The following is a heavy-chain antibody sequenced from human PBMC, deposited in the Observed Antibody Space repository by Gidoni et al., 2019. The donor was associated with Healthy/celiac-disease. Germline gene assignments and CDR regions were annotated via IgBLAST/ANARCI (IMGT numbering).Heavy chain of an antibody. J-gene: IGHJ4*02. D-gene: IGHD3-3*01. CDR1: GFTFADYT. Sequence: EVQLVESGGGLVQPGRSLRLSCTASGFTFADYTMSWFLQAPGKGLQWVGFIRSKAYGGTTEYAASVKGRFTISRDDSKSIAYLQMNSLKTEDTAVYYCTRDRRDYDFWSGYYYGYYFDYWGQGTLVTVSS. CDR2: IRSKAYGGTT. V-gene: IGHV3-49*03. CDR3: TRDRRDYDFWSGYYYGYYFDY.